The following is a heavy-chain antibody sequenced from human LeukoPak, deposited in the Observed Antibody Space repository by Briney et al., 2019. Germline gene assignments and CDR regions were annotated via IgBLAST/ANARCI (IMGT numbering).Heavy chain of an antibody. CDR1: GFTFSDYY. CDR3: AKTGFGTLGRMDV. V-gene: IGHV3-23*01. D-gene: IGHD3-10*01. CDR2: ISGSGGST. Sequence: PGGSLRLSCAASGFTFSDYYMSWIRQAPGKGLEWVSAISGSGGSTYYADSVKGRFTISRDNSKNTLYLQMNSLRAEDTAVYYCAKTGFGTLGRMDVWGKGTTVTVSS. J-gene: IGHJ6*04.